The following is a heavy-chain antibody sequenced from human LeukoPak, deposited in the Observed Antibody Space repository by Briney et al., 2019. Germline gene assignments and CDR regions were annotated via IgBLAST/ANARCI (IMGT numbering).Heavy chain of an antibody. CDR1: GYSFSSGYY. Sequence: PSETLFLTCTVSGYSFSSGYYWGWIRQPPGKGLEWIGSVFHSGSTFDNPSLKSRVTISVDTSKNQFSLKLSSVTAADTAVYYCARSSERKYYFDYWGQGTLVTVSS. D-gene: IGHD3-22*01. CDR3: ARSSERKYYFDY. CDR2: VFHSGST. J-gene: IGHJ4*02. V-gene: IGHV4-38-2*02.